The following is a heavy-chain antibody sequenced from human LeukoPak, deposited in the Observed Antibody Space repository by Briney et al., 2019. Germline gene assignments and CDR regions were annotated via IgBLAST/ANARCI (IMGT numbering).Heavy chain of an antibody. CDR2: INHSGST. J-gene: IGHJ4*02. CDR1: GFTFSSYW. CDR3: ARVDFTPSSPRDIVVVPAATPFDY. Sequence: PGGSLRLSCAASGFTFSSYWMSWVRQPPGKGLEWIGEINHSGSTNYNPSLKSRVTISVDTSKNQFSLKLSSVTAADTAVYYCARVDFTPSSPRDIVVVPAATPFDYWGQGTLVTVSS. D-gene: IGHD2-2*01. V-gene: IGHV4-34*01.